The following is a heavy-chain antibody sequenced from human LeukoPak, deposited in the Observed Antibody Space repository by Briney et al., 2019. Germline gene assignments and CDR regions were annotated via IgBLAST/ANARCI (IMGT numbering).Heavy chain of an antibody. V-gene: IGHV1-2*02. CDR1: GYTFTDYY. J-gene: IGHJ4*02. CDR3: ARALTYYDFWSGYSPFDY. Sequence: ASVTVSFQASGYTFTDYYMHWVRQAPGQGLEGMGWINPNSGGTNYAQKCQGRVTMTRDTSISTAYMELSRLRSDDTAVYYCARALTYYDFWSGYSPFDYWGQGTLVSVSS. D-gene: IGHD3-3*01. CDR2: INPNSGGT.